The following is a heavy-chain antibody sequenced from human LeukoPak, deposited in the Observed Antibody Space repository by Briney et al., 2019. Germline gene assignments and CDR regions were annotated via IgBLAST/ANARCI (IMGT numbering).Heavy chain of an antibody. D-gene: IGHD4-17*01. Sequence: GGSLRLSCAASGFTFSNAWMSWVRQAPGKGLEWVGRIKSKTDGGTTDYAAPVKGRFTISRDDSKNTLYLQMNSLKTEDTAVYYCTINRDDYGDYRYYYYYMDVWGKGTTVTVSS. CDR1: GFTFSNAW. J-gene: IGHJ6*03. CDR2: IKSKTDGGTT. CDR3: TINRDDYGDYRYYYYYMDV. V-gene: IGHV3-15*01.